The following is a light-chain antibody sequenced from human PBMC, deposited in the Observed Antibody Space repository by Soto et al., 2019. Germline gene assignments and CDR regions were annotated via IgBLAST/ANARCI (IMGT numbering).Light chain of an antibody. V-gene: IGLV2-8*01. CDR1: SSDIGVFDF. CDR3: SSFAGGNSPYV. CDR2: QVN. J-gene: IGLJ1*01. Sequence: QSVLTQPPSASGSPGQSVTISCTGTSSDIGVFDFVSWYQQHPGKAPKVIIYQVNKRPSGVPDRFTGSKSGNTASLTVSGLRPEDEADYFCSSFAGGNSPYVFGTGTKVTVL.